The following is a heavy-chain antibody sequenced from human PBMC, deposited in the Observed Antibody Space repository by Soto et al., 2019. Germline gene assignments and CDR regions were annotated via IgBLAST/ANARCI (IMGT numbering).Heavy chain of an antibody. D-gene: IGHD6-13*01. CDR2: IDPSDSYT. Sequence: PGESLKISCKGSGYGFTSYWISWARQMPGKGLEWMGRIDPSDSYTNYSPSFQGHVTISADKSISTAYLQWSSLKASDTAMYYCARQQLVLGFDYYGMDVWGQGTTVTVSS. J-gene: IGHJ6*02. CDR1: GYGFTSYW. V-gene: IGHV5-10-1*01. CDR3: ARQQLVLGFDYYGMDV.